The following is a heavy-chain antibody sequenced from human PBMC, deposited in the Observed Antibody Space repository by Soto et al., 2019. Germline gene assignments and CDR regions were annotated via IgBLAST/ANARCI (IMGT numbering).Heavy chain of an antibody. V-gene: IGHV1-69*13. CDR2: IIPIFGTA. D-gene: IGHD2-2*01. J-gene: IGHJ6*02. CDR1: GGTFSGYA. CDR3: ARGEYCSSTSCHYYYYGMDV. Sequence: ASVKVSCKASGGTFSGYAISRVRQAPGQGLEWMGGIIPIFGTANYAQKFQGRVTITADESTSTAYMELSSLRSEDTAVYYCARGEYCSSTSCHYYYYGMDVWGQGTTVTVSS.